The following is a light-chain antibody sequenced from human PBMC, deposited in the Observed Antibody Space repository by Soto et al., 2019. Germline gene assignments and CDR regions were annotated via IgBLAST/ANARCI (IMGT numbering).Light chain of an antibody. J-gene: IGKJ4*01. CDR1: QSVSTR. CDR3: HQYDNSPPLT. Sequence: EIVMTQSPATLSVSPGKRTTLSCRASQSVSTRLAWYQHKPGQAPRLLIYDASTRATGIPARFSGSGSGTEFTLTISSLQSGDFAVYYCHQYDNSPPLTFGGGTKVEIK. CDR2: DAS. V-gene: IGKV3-15*01.